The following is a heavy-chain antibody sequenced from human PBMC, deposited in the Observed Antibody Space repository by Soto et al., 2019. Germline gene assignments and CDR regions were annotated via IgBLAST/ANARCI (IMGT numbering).Heavy chain of an antibody. Sequence: ASVKVSCKASGYTFSKYGITWVRQAPGQGLEWLGWISTYNGDTNFAQKFQGRITMTRDTSTSTAYMDMRSLTSDDTAVYYCATDPSNTSGYRIWLDTWGQGTLVTVSS. J-gene: IGHJ5*02. D-gene: IGHD5-12*01. V-gene: IGHV1-18*04. CDR1: GYTFSKYG. CDR2: ISTYNGDT. CDR3: ATDPSNTSGYRIWLDT.